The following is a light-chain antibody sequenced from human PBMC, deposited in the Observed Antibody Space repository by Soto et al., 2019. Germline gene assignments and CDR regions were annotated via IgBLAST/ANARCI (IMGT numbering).Light chain of an antibody. CDR1: STNVVAYNY. CDR2: EVR. J-gene: IGLJ1*01. V-gene: IGLV2-14*01. Sequence: QSALTQPASGSGSPGQSITISCTGTSTNVVAYNYVSWYQQYPGKAPKVIIFEVRKRPSGVSNRFSGSKSGDTASLTISGLQAEDEADYYCSSYRSSTTFVFGTGTKLTVL. CDR3: SSYRSSTTFV.